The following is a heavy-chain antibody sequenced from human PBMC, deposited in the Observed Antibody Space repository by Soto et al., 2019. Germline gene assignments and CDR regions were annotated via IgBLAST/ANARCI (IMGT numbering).Heavy chain of an antibody. CDR1: GLTFSSYC. D-gene: IGHD6-6*01. CDR2: ISSSSSYI. CDR3: ARDARSRAYSSSSLV. Sequence: ESLRLSCAASGLTFSSYCMHWVRQAAGKGLEWVSSISSSSSYIYYADSVKGRFTISRDNAKNSLYLQMNSLRAEDTAVYYCARDARSRAYSSSSLVWGQGTLVTVSS. J-gene: IGHJ4*02. V-gene: IGHV3-21*01.